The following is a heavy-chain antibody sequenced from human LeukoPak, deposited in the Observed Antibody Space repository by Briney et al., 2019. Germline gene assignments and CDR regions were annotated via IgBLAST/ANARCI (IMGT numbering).Heavy chain of an antibody. CDR2: IIPIFGTA. Sequence: GASVKVSCKASGGTFSSYAISGVRQAPGQGLEWMGGIIPIFGTANYAQKFQGRVTITADESTSTAYMELSSLRSEDTAVYYCARPGVGSSSWYYFDYWGQGTLVTVSS. J-gene: IGHJ4*02. CDR3: ARPGVGSSSWYYFDY. CDR1: GGTFSSYA. V-gene: IGHV1-69*13. D-gene: IGHD6-13*01.